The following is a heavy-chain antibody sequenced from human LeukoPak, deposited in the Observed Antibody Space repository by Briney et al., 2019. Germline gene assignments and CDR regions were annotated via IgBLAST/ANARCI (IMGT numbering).Heavy chain of an antibody. CDR3: ARGSSSTSFDY. D-gene: IGHD2-2*01. J-gene: IGHJ4*02. V-gene: IGHV4-4*07. CDR1: GGSISSYY. CDR2: IYTSGST. Sequence: PSETLSLTCTVSGGSISSYYWSWIRQPAGKGLEWIGRIYTSGSTNYNPSLKSRVTMSVDTSKSQFSLKLSSVTAADTAVYYCARGSSSTSFDYWDQGTLVTVSS.